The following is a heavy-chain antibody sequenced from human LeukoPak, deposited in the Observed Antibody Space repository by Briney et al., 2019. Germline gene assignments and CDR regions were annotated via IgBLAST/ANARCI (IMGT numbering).Heavy chain of an antibody. V-gene: IGHV4-34*01. J-gene: IGHJ3*02. CDR2: INHSGST. D-gene: IGHD3-3*01. CDR1: GGSFSGYY. CDR3: ARLRITIFGVGDAFDI. Sequence: PSETLSLTCAVYGGSFSGYYWSWIRQPPGKGLEWIGEINHSGSTNYNPSLKSRVTISVDTSKNQFSLKLSSVTAADTAVYYCARLRITIFGVGDAFDIWGQGTMVTVSS.